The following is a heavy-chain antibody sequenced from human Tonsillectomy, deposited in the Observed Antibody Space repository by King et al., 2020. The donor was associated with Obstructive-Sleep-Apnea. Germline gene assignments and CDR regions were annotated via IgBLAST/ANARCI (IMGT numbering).Heavy chain of an antibody. J-gene: IGHJ1*01. CDR2: IYYSGST. D-gene: IGHD3-10*01. V-gene: IGHV4-59*02. CDR3: ARDGSGSGSYGD. CDR1: GGSVSSYY. Sequence: QLQESGPGLVKPSETLSLTCTVSGGSVSSYYWSWIRQPPGKGLEWIGYIYYSGSTNYNPSLKNRVTISVDTSKNQFSLKLSSVTAADTAVYYCARDGSGSGSYGDWGQGTLVTVSS.